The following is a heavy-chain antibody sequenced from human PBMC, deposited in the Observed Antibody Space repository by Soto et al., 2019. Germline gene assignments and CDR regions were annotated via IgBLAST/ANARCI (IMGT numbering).Heavy chain of an antibody. V-gene: IGHV1-69*06. CDR3: ARDPGMTRYCSSTSCYGYYYYGMDV. CDR1: GGTFSSYA. Sequence: QVQLVQSGAEVKKPGSSVKVSCKASGGTFSSYAISWVRQAPGQGLEWMGGIIPIFGTANYAQKFQGRVTITADKYTSTAYMELSSLRSEDTAVYYCARDPGMTRYCSSTSCYGYYYYGMDVWGQGTTVTVSS. J-gene: IGHJ6*02. CDR2: IIPIFGTA. D-gene: IGHD2-2*01.